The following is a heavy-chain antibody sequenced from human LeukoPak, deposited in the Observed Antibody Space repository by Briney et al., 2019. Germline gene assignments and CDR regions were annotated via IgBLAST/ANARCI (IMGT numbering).Heavy chain of an antibody. D-gene: IGHD1-1*01. J-gene: IGHJ6*03. CDR2: ITSSSSYT. CDR3: ARDPYNGAYSEGYYYYYMDV. Sequence: GGSLRLSCTVSGFTVSSNSMSWVRQAQGKGLEWISAITSSSSYTFYADSVKGRFTISRDNAQNSLYLQMNSLRVEDTAIYYCARDPYNGAYSEGYYYYYMDVWGKGTTVTVSS. CDR1: GFTVSSNS. V-gene: IGHV3-21*01.